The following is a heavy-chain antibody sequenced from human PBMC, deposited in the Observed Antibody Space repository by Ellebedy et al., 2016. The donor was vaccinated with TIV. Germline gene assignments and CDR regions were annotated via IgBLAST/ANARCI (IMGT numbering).Heavy chain of an antibody. CDR2: IYYSGST. J-gene: IGHJ5*02. CDR3: ARTFGRFGELLVDP. Sequence: MPSETLSLTCTVSGGSISSYYWSWIRQPPGKGLEWIGYIYYSGSTNYNPSLKSRVTMSVDTSKNQFSLKLSSVTAADTAVYYCARTFGRFGELLVDPWGQGTLVTVSS. V-gene: IGHV4-59*12. D-gene: IGHD3-10*01. CDR1: GGSISSYY.